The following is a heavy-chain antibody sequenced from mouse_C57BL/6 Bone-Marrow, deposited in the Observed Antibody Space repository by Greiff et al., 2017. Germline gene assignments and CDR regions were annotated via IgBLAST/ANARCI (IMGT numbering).Heavy chain of an antibody. CDR1: GYTFTDYY. CDR3: ARNEGPNFDY. D-gene: IGHD3-3*01. V-gene: IGHV1-26*01. Sequence: EVQLPQSGPELVKPGASVKISCKASGYTFTDYYMNWVKQSHGKSLAWIGDINPNNGGTSYNQKFKGKATFTVDKSSSTAYMGLRSLTSEDSAVYYCARNEGPNFDYWGQGTTLTVSS. J-gene: IGHJ2*01. CDR2: INPNNGGT.